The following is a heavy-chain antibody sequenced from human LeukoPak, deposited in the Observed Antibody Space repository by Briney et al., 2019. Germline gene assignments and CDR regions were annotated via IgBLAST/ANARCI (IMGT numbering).Heavy chain of an antibody. CDR1: GGTFSSYA. D-gene: IGHD6-13*01. V-gene: IGHV1-69*13. CDR3: ASYPAGTGNFDY. CDR2: IIPIFGTA. Sequence: EASVKVSCKASGGTFSSYAISWVRQAPGQGLEWRGGIIPIFGTANYAQKFQGRVTITADESTSTAYMELSSLRSEDTAVYYCASYPAGTGNFDYWGQGTLVTVSS. J-gene: IGHJ4*02.